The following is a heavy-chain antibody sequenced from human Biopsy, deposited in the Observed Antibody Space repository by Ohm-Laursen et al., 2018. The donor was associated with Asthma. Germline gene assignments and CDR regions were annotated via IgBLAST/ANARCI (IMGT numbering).Heavy chain of an antibody. CDR2: THYSGTT. V-gene: IGHV4-59*01. Sequence: TLSLTCTVSGGSIGIYYWGWIRQPPGKGLEYIGYTHYSGTTNTDPSLTGRVTMSVDTSKDQFSLKVTSVTAADTAVYFCARVRCAFYESSVKNAFDVWGQGTMVTVSS. CDR1: GGSIGIYY. D-gene: IGHD3-22*01. J-gene: IGHJ3*01. CDR3: ARVRCAFYESSVKNAFDV.